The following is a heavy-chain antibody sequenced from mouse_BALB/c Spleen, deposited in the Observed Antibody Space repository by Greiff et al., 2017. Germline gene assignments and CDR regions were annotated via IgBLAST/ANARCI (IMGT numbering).Heavy chain of an antibody. CDR3: ARDYYGSSYRYFDV. CDR2: IYPGDGDT. Sequence: QVQLQQSGPELVKPGASVKISCKASGYAFSSSWMNWVKQRPGQGLEWIGRIYPGDGDTNYNGKFKGKATLTADKSSSTAYMQLSSLTSVDSAVYFCARDYYGSSYRYFDVWGAGTTVTVSS. CDR1: GYAFSSSW. D-gene: IGHD1-1*01. V-gene: IGHV1-82*01. J-gene: IGHJ1*01.